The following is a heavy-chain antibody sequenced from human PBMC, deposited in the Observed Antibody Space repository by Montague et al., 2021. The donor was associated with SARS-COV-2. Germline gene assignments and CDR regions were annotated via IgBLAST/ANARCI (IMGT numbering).Heavy chain of an antibody. CDR1: GGSITRNYY. CDR3: ARPLVRGVPKAFDT. V-gene: IGHV4-39*01. J-gene: IGHJ3*02. CDR2: IYYSGTT. Sequence: SETLSLTCTVSGGSITRNYYWGWIRQPPGKGLEWVGNIYYSGTTFINPSLESRVTISVDASNNQFSLNLTSVTAADTAVYYCARPLVRGVPKAFDTWGQGALVIVSS. D-gene: IGHD3-10*01.